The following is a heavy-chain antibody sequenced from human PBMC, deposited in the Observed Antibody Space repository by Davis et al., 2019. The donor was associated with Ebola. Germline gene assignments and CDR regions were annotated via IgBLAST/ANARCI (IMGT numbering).Heavy chain of an antibody. Sequence: MPSETLSLTCTVSSGSISTSNYYWGWIRQPPGKGLEWVGSISYSGSTNYNPSLKSRVTMSVDTSKNQFSLKLASGTASDTAIYYCARHAPSITKTVVGNVDHWGQGTLVTVSS. J-gene: IGHJ4*02. CDR2: ISYSGST. V-gene: IGHV4-39*01. CDR1: SGSISTSNYY. D-gene: IGHD3-22*01. CDR3: ARHAPSITKTVVGNVDH.